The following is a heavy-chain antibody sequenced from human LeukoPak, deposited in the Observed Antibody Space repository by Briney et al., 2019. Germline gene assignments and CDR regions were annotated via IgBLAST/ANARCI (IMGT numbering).Heavy chain of an antibody. CDR1: GFTFSSYG. Sequence: PGGSLRLSCAASGFTFSSYGMHWVRQAPGKGLEWVAVISCDGSNKYYADSVKGRFTISRDNSKNTLYLQMNSLRAEDTAVYYCAKDPTYCSSTSCYAGNYFDYWGQGTLVTVSS. D-gene: IGHD2-2*01. J-gene: IGHJ4*02. CDR2: ISCDGSNK. V-gene: IGHV3-30*18. CDR3: AKDPTYCSSTSCYAGNYFDY.